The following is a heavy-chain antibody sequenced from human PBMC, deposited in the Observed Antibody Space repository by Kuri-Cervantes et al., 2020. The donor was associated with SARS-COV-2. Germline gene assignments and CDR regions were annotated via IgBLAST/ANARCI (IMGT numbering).Heavy chain of an antibody. D-gene: IGHD5-18*01. CDR2: IIPIFGTA. J-gene: IGHJ6*02. V-gene: IGHV1-69*13. CDR1: GGTFSSYA. CDR3: ARDVGFGYSYGHSYGMDV. Sequence: SVKVSCKASGGTFSSYAISWVRQAPGQGLEWMGGIIPIFGTANYAQKFQGRVTITADESTSTAYMELGSLRSEDTAVYYCARDVGFGYSYGHSYGMDVWGQGTTVTVSS.